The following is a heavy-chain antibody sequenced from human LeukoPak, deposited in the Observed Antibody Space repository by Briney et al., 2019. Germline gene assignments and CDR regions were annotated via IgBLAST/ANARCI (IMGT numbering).Heavy chain of an antibody. D-gene: IGHD1-14*01. V-gene: IGHV4-59*01. Sequence: SETLSLTCTVSGGSISSYYWSWIRQPPGKGLEWIGYIYYSGSTNYNPSLTSRVTISVDTSKNQFSLKLSSVTAADTAVYYCAREFGMVDYWGQGTLVTVSS. CDR3: AREFGMVDY. J-gene: IGHJ4*02. CDR1: GGSISSYY. CDR2: IYYSGST.